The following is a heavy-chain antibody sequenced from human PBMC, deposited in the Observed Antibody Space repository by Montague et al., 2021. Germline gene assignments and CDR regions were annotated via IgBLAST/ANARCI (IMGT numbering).Heavy chain of an antibody. J-gene: IGHJ6*02. V-gene: IGHV4-39*01. CDR2: IYYSGST. Sequence: SETLSLTCTVSGGSISSSSYYWGWIRQPPGKGLEWIWSIYYSGSTYYNPSLKSRVTISVDTSKNQFSLKLSSVTAADTAVYYCARHVIGNYGMDVWGQGTTVTVSS. D-gene: IGHD3-16*02. CDR3: ARHVIGNYGMDV. CDR1: GGSISSSSYY.